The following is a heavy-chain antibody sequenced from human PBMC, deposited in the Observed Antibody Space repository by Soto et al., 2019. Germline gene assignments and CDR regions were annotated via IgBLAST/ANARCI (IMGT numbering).Heavy chain of an antibody. CDR1: GFTFSSYR. Sequence: GGSLRLSCAASGFTFSSYRMHWVRQAPGKGLVWVSRINSDGSSTSYADSVKGRFTISRDNAKNTLYLQMNSLRAEDTAVYYRARDQVEYCSGGSCYSLAYYYMDVWGKGTTVTVSS. D-gene: IGHD2-15*01. CDR2: INSDGSST. V-gene: IGHV3-74*01. J-gene: IGHJ6*03. CDR3: ARDQVEYCSGGSCYSLAYYYMDV.